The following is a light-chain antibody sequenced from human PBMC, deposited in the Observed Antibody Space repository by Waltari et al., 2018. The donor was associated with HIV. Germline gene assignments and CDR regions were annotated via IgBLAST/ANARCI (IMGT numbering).Light chain of an antibody. CDR3: QQYNNWPPWT. Sequence: EIVMTQSPATLSVSPGERVTLSCRASQSITTKLAWYQQTPGQAPRLLIYGASTRAPGIPDRFSGSGSGTEFTLTISSLQSEDFAIYYCQQYNNWPPWTFGQRTKVEI. J-gene: IGKJ1*01. CDR2: GAS. V-gene: IGKV3-15*01. CDR1: QSITTK.